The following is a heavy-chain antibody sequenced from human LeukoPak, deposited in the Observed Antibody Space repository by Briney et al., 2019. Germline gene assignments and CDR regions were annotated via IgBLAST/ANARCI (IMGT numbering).Heavy chain of an antibody. J-gene: IGHJ4*02. Sequence: SGRSLRLSCAASGFTFSSYTMHWVCQAPGKGLEWVAVISYDGGDQYYADSVKGRFTSSRDSSKNTLYLQMNSLRAEDTALYYCTRGGNSSPYYFDYWGQGTLVTVSS. V-gene: IGHV3-30*01. CDR1: GFTFSSYT. D-gene: IGHD6-13*01. CDR3: TRGGNSSPYYFDY. CDR2: ISYDGGDQ.